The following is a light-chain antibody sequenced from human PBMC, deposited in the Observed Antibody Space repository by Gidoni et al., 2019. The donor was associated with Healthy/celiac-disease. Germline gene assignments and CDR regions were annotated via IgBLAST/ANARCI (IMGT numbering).Light chain of an antibody. J-gene: IGKJ1*01. Sequence: IVMTQSPATLSVSPGERATLSCRASQSVSSNLAWYQHKPGHAPRLLIYGASTRATGIPARFSGSGSGTEFTLTISSLKSEDFEVYYCQQYNNWTPTTFGQGTKVEIK. CDR2: GAS. CDR3: QQYNNWTPTT. CDR1: QSVSSN. V-gene: IGKV3-15*01.